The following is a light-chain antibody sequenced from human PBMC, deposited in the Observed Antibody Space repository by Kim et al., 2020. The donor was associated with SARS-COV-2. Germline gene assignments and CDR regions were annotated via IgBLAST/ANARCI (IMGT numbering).Light chain of an antibody. CDR2: DAF. CDR1: QDITTR. CDR3: QQYEIPPPVT. Sequence: DIQMTQSPPSLSASVGDRVTISCQASQDITTRLNWYQQKPGKAPKLLIYDAFKVEVGVPARFSGRGSGRDFTLTISSLQPEDIGTYYCQQYEIPPPVTFGGGTKLEI. V-gene: IGKV1-33*01. J-gene: IGKJ4*01.